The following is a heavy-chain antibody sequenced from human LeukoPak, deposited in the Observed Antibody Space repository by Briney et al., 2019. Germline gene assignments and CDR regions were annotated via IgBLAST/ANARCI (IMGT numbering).Heavy chain of an antibody. CDR1: GGSINSYF. CDR2: IYTTGTT. J-gene: IGHJ4*02. D-gene: IGHD6-13*01. Sequence: SDTLTLTCTVSGGSINSYFWGWVRQPAGKGLEWIGRIYTTGTTHFNPSLRSRLTMSVDTSKHLFSLNLSSVTAADTAVYYCARQGYGASWYHLDYWGRGTLVTVSS. V-gene: IGHV4-4*07. CDR3: ARQGYGASWYHLDY.